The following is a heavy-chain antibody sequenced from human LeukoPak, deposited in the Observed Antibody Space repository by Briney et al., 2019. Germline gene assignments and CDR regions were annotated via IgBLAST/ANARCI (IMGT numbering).Heavy chain of an antibody. Sequence: GGSLRLSCTASGFTFADSAMSWVRQAPGKGLQWVGFIRSQDYGATTEYAVSVQGRFTMSRDDSKSIAYLQMNSLKTDDTAIYYCTRDHFGGYQLAYWYFDLWGRGTLVTVSS. D-gene: IGHD5-12*01. V-gene: IGHV3-49*04. CDR1: GFTFADSA. CDR2: IRSQDYGATT. J-gene: IGHJ2*01. CDR3: TRDHFGGYQLAYWYFDL.